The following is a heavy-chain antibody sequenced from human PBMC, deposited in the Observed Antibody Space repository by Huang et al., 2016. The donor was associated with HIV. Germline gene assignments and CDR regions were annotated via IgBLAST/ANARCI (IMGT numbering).Heavy chain of an antibody. CDR1: GGSFSDQI. D-gene: IGHD3-16*01. CDR3: AMSLRYQYDSRSYWGRYFDY. CDR2: IIPGFLVR. Sequence: QVQLEQSGPAVRKPGSSVKVSCQASGGSFSDQIISWVRQAPGKRFEWMGGIIPGFLVRAYAQEFKVRVTRTADESTATIYMELNSLTSEDTAVYYCAMSLRYQYDSRSYWGRYFDYWGQGTLVTVSS. J-gene: IGHJ4*02. V-gene: IGHV1-69*01.